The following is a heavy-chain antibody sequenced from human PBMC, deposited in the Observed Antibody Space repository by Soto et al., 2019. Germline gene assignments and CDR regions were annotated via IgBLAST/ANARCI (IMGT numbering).Heavy chain of an antibody. CDR1: GGSISTSGYF. CDR2: IYYSGST. V-gene: IGHV4-39*01. J-gene: IGHJ5*02. D-gene: IGHD4-4*01. CDR3: ATSNWFDP. Sequence: QLQLQESGPGLVKPSETLSLTCTVSGGSISTSGYFWGWIRQPPGKGLEWIGTIYYSGSTYYNPSLKSRVPISVDTSKNQFSLKLSSVTAADTTVYYCATSNWFDPWGQGTLVTVSS.